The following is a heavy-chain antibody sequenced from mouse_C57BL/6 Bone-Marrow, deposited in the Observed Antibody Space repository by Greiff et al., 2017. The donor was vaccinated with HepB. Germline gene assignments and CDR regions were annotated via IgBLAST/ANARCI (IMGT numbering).Heavy chain of an antibody. CDR1: GYTFTSYW. J-gene: IGHJ4*01. CDR2: INPSNGGT. CDR3: AGVVATNYYAMDD. D-gene: IGHD1-1*01. V-gene: IGHV1-53*01. Sequence: QVQLQQPGTELVKPGASVKLSCTASGYTFTSYWMHWVKQRPGQGLEWIGNINPSNGGTNYNEKFQSKATLTVDKSSSTAYMQLSSLTSEDAAVYYCAGVVATNYYAMDDWGQGTTVTVAS.